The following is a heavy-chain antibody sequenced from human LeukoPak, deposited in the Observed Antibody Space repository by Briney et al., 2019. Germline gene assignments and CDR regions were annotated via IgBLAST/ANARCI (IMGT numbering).Heavy chain of an antibody. J-gene: IGHJ4*02. D-gene: IGHD4-17*01. Sequence: GGSLRLSCIVSGFTFSSYEMNWVRQAPGKGLEWVSYINNSGNTIYYADSVKGRFTISRDNAKNSLHLQMNSLRVDDTAVYHCARDDTVTRVPFDYWGQGTLVTVSS. CDR3: ARDDTVTRVPFDY. CDR1: GFTFSSYE. V-gene: IGHV3-48*03. CDR2: INNSGNTI.